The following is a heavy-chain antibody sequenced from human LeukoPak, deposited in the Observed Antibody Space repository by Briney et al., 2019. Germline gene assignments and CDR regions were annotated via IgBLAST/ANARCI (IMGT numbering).Heavy chain of an antibody. CDR2: ISSSGSTI. J-gene: IGHJ4*02. Sequence: GGSLRLSCAASGFTFSSYEMNWVRQAPGKGLEWVSYISSSGSTIYYADSVRGRFTISRDNAKNTLYLQMNSLRAEDTAVYYCARSDIEQLTFDYWGQGTLVTVSS. CDR3: ARSDIEQLTFDY. D-gene: IGHD6-6*01. V-gene: IGHV3-48*03. CDR1: GFTFSSYE.